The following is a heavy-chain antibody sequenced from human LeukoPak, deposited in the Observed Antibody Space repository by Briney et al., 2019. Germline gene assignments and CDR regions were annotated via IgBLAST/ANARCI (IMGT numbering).Heavy chain of an antibody. CDR1: GFNFDDYA. V-gene: IGHV3-23*01. CDR2: MSGSGGFT. Sequence: PGGSLRLSCAASGFNFDDYAMHWVRQAPGKGLEWVSAMSGSGGFTYYADSVKGRFTISRDNSKNTLYLQMNSLRAEDTAVYYCARDVSWGSGIDYWGQGTLVTVSS. CDR3: ARDVSWGSGIDY. J-gene: IGHJ4*02. D-gene: IGHD7-27*01.